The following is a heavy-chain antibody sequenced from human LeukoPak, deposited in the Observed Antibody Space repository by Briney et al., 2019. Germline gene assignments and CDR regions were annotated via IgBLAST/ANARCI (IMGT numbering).Heavy chain of an antibody. Sequence: PSETLSLTCAVYGGSFSGYYWSWIRQPPGKGLEWIGEINHSGSTNYNPSLKSRVTISVDTSKNQFPLKLSSVTAADTAVYYCARGRGYSSLDLWGQGTMVTVSS. CDR2: INHSGST. D-gene: IGHD6-13*01. CDR3: ARGRGYSSLDL. CDR1: GGSFSGYY. J-gene: IGHJ3*01. V-gene: IGHV4-34*01.